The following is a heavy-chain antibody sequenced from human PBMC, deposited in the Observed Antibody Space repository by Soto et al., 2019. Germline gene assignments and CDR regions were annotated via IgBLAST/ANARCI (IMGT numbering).Heavy chain of an antibody. CDR2: IYYSGST. CDR1: GGSISSGDYY. D-gene: IGHD3-3*01. J-gene: IGHJ6*02. Sequence: SETLSLTCTVSGGSISSGDYYWSWIRQPPGKGLEWIGYIYYSGSTYYNPSLKSRVTISVDTSKNQFSLKLSSVTAADTAVYCCAREGRGTIFGVYYYGMDVWGQGTTVTVSS. CDR3: AREGRGTIFGVYYYGMDV. V-gene: IGHV4-30-4*01.